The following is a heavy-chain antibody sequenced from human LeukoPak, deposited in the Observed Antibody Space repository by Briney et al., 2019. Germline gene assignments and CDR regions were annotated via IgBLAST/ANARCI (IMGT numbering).Heavy chain of an antibody. Sequence: GGSLRPSCAASGFTFSDYYMSWIRQAPGKGLEWVSYISSSGNSIYYADSVKGRFTISRDNAKNSLYLQMNSLRAEETAVYYCARDRRAVTGGFDYWGQGTLVTVSS. V-gene: IGHV3-11*01. D-gene: IGHD6-19*01. J-gene: IGHJ4*02. CDR3: ARDRRAVTGGFDY. CDR1: GFTFSDYY. CDR2: ISSSGNSI.